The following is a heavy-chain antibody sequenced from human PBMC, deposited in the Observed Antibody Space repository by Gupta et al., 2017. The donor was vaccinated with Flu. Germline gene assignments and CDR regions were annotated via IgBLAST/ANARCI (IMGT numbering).Heavy chain of an antibody. CDR1: GGSINNDNYY. CDR3: ARDKGISMARGVRRGNWFDP. Sequence: QVQLQESGPGLVRPSQTLSLTCTVSGGSINNDNYYWSWIRQPAGKGLEWIGRIPASGSTNYNPSLKRRFTVSVDTSKSQFSLSLKSVTAADTAVYYCARDKGISMARGVRRGNWFDPWGQGTLVTVSS. V-gene: IGHV4-61*02. CDR2: IPASGST. J-gene: IGHJ5*02. D-gene: IGHD3-10*01.